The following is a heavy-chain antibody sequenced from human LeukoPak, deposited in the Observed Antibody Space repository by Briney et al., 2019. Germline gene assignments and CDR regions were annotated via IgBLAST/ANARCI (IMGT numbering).Heavy chain of an antibody. CDR1: GFTFSSYE. CDR3: AKGSYYDSSGYHPLSFDY. V-gene: IGHV3-23*01. J-gene: IGHJ4*02. CDR2: ISGSGGRT. D-gene: IGHD3-22*01. Sequence: GGSLRLSCAASGFTFSSYEMNWVRQAPGTGLEWVSGISGSGGRTDYADPVKGRFTISRDNSKNTLYLQMNSLRAEDTAVYYCAKGSYYDSSGYHPLSFDYWGQGTLVTVSS.